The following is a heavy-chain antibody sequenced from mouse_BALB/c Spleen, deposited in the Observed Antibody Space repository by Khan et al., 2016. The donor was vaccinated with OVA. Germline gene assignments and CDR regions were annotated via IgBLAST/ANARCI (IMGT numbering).Heavy chain of an antibody. Sequence: EVELVESGGDLVKPGGSLKLSCAASGFTFSSYGMSWVRQTPDKRLEWVATTTSGGSYTYYPDSVKGRFTISRDNAKNTLYLQMTSLKSEDTAMYYCARLVNSWCQGTLVTVSA. J-gene: IGHJ3*01. CDR3: ARLVNS. CDR2: TTSGGSYT. V-gene: IGHV5-6*01. D-gene: IGHD2-2*01. CDR1: GFTFSSYG.